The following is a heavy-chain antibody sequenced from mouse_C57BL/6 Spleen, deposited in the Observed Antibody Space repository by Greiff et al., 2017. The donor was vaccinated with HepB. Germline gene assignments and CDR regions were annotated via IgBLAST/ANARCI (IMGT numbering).Heavy chain of an antibody. V-gene: IGHV1-52*01. CDR1: GYTFTSYW. CDR3: ARGAFYYGSGSSNFDY. J-gene: IGHJ2*01. CDR2: IDPSDSET. Sequence: VQLQQPGAELVRPGSSVKLSCKASGYTFTSYWMHWVKQRPIQGLEWIGNIDPSDSETHYNQKFKDKATLTVDKSSSTACMQLSSLTSEDSAVYYCARGAFYYGSGSSNFDYWGQGTTLTVSS. D-gene: IGHD1-1*01.